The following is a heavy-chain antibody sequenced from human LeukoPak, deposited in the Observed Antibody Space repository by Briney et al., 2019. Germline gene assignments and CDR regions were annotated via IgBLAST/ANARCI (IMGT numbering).Heavy chain of an antibody. J-gene: IGHJ4*02. CDR1: GYTFTSYA. D-gene: IGHD2-2*01. CDR3: AGRHCSSTSCYAGHFDY. CDR2: INAGNGNK. Sequence: ASVKVSCKASGYTFTSYAMHWVRQAPGQRLEWMGWINAGNGNKKYSQEFQGRVTITRDTSASTAYMELSSLRSEDMAVYYCAGRHCSSTSCYAGHFDYWGQGTLVTVSS. V-gene: IGHV1-3*03.